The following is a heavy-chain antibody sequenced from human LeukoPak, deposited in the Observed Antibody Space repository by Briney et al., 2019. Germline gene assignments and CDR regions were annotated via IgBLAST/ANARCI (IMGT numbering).Heavy chain of an antibody. D-gene: IGHD1-26*01. J-gene: IGHJ6*03. CDR2: MNPNSGNT. CDR3: ARGTIVGATLIYYYYYMDV. CDR1: GYTFTNYD. V-gene: IGHV1-8*01. Sequence: GASVKVSCKASGYTFTNYDINWVRQATGQGLEWMGWMNPNSGNTGYAQKFQGRVTITRNTSISTAYLELSSLRSEDTAVYYCARGTIVGATLIYYYYYMDVWGKGTTVTVSS.